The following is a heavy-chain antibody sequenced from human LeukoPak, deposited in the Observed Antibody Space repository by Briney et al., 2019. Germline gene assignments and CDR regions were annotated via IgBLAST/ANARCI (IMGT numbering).Heavy chain of an antibody. CDR2: INPNSGGT. CDR3: ARKGPIXGATHLVDY. CDR1: GYTFTDYY. Sequence: ASVKVSCKASGYTFTDYYMHWVRQAPGPALEWMGWINPNSGGTNYAQKFQGRVTMPKDTSISTAYMEQSRLRSDDTAVYYCARKGPIXGATHLVDYWGQGTLVTVPS. V-gene: IGHV1-2*02. J-gene: IGHJ4*02. D-gene: IGHD1-26*01.